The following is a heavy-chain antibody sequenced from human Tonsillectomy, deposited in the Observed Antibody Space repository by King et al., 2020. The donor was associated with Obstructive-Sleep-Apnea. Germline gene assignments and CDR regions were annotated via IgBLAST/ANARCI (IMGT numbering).Heavy chain of an antibody. CDR2: IFYSGTT. CDR1: GGSIRSGDYY. Sequence: QLQESGPGLVKPSQTLSLTCTDSGGSIRSGDYYWSWIRQPPGKGLEWIGYIFYSGTTYYNPSLKSRVTMSVDTSKNQFSLKLISVTAADTAVYYCARLSNYYESSGTGPRWYFDLWGRGTPVTVSS. CDR3: ARLSNYYESSGTGPRWYFDL. D-gene: IGHD3-22*01. J-gene: IGHJ2*01. V-gene: IGHV4-30-4*01.